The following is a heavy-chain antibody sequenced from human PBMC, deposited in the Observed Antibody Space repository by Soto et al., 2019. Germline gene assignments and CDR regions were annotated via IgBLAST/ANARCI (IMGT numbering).Heavy chain of an antibody. J-gene: IGHJ4*02. Sequence: QVQLVECGGGLVKPGGSLTLSCAASGFSLSDYSMSWIRQAPGKGLEWVSYISSSISYTHYADSVKGRFTASRDNAKNSVFLHLNSLRAEDTSVYYCARDGQTYGQGDYWGQGTLVTVS. V-gene: IGHV3-11*06. CDR2: ISSSISYT. CDR1: GFSLSDYS. CDR3: ARDGQTYGQGDY. D-gene: IGHD3-10*01.